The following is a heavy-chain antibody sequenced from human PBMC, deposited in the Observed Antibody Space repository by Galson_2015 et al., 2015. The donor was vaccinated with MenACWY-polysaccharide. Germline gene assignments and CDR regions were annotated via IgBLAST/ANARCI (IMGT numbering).Heavy chain of an antibody. V-gene: IGHV1-69*08. D-gene: IGHD4-11*01. Sequence: SVKVSCKASGGTFNSYNIYWVRQAPGQGLEWMGRIIPILGNPNYAQKFQGRITITADKSSNTVYMELSSLRSEDTAICYCARDKGVLQLGVFDIWGQGTLVTVSS. J-gene: IGHJ3*02. CDR3: ARDKGVLQLGVFDI. CDR2: IIPILGNP. CDR1: GGTFNSYN.